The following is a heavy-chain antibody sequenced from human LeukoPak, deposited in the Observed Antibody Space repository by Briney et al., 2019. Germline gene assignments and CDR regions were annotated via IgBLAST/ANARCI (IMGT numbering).Heavy chain of an antibody. J-gene: IGHJ5*02. Sequence: SQTLSLTCTVSGGSISSGGYYWSWIRQPPGKGLEWIGEINHSGSTNYNPSLKSRVNISVDTSKNQFSLKLSSVTAGDTAVCYCARGGSPAPVNPWGQGTLVTVSS. CDR1: GGSISSGGYY. D-gene: IGHD4-11*01. CDR3: ARGGSPAPVNP. CDR2: INHSGST. V-gene: IGHV4-30-2*01.